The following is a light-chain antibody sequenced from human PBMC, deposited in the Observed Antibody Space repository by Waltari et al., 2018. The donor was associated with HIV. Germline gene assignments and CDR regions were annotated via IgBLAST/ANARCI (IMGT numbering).Light chain of an antibody. V-gene: IGLV3-10*01. J-gene: IGLJ2*01. CDR3: YSTDSSGNHEV. CDR2: EDS. Sequence: SYELTQPPSVSVSPGQTARITCSGDALPKNYAYWYQQKSGQAPVLVIYEDSKRPPGITERFSGSSSGTMATLTISGAQVEDEADYYCYSTDSSGNHEVFGGGTKLTVL. CDR1: ALPKNY.